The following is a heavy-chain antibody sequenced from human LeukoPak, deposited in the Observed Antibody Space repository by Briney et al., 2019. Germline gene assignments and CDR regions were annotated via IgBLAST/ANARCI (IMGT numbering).Heavy chain of an antibody. V-gene: IGHV4-34*01. D-gene: IGHD3-10*01. CDR2: INQSGGT. J-gene: IGHJ4*02. Sequence: SETLSLTCAVYGGSSSGYDWSWIRQSPGKGLEWIGTINQSGGTSDNPSLTSRVTMSVDTSKNQVSLKLSSVTAADTAVYYCARGARMSRYYASGTYYIGDYWGQGSLVTVSS. CDR3: ARGARMSRYYASGTYYIGDY. CDR1: GGSSSGYD.